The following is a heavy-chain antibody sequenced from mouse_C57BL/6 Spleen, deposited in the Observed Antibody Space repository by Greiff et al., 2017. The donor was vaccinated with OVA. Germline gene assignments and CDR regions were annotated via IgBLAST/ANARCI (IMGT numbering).Heavy chain of an antibody. CDR1: GYAFSSSW. CDR2: IYPGDGDT. Sequence: VKLQESGPELVKPGASVKISCKASGYAFSSSWMNWVKQRPGKGLEWIGRIYPGDGDTNYNGKFKGKATLTADKSSSTAYMQLSSLTSEDSAVYFCARLRSYYWGQGTTLTVSS. CDR3: ARLRSYY. V-gene: IGHV1-82*01. J-gene: IGHJ2*01. D-gene: IGHD1-1*01.